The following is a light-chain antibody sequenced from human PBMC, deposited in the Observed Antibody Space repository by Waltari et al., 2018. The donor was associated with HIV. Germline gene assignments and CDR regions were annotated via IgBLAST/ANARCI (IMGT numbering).Light chain of an antibody. V-gene: IGLV1-47*01. J-gene: IGLJ3*02. CDR2: MNN. CDR1: SSHIGSNY. CDR3: AAWDASLSAWV. Sequence: QSVLTQPPSASGTPGQRVTISCSGNSSHIGSNYVYWYQHHPGTATKLLIYMNNQRPSGVPDRFSGAKSGTSASLAISGLRSEDEADYYCAAWDASLSAWVFGGGTKLTVL.